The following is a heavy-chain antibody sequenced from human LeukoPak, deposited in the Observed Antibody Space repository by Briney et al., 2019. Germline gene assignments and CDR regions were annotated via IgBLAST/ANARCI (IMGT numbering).Heavy chain of an antibody. CDR1: GGSISSYY. CDR2: IYYSGST. D-gene: IGHD4-17*01. Sequence: SETLSLTCTVSGGSISSYYWSWIRQPPGKGLEWIGYIYYSGSTNYDPSLKSRVTISVDTSKNQFSLKLSSVTAADTAVYYCARVTTTVTPGQYYYYGMDVWGKGTTDTVSS. CDR3: ARVTTTVTPGQYYYYGMDV. J-gene: IGHJ6*04. V-gene: IGHV4-59*01.